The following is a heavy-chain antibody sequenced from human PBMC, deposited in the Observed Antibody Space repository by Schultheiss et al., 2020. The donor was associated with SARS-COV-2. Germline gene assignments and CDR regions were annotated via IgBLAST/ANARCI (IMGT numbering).Heavy chain of an antibody. J-gene: IGHJ6*02. CDR2: ISSSSSYI. D-gene: IGHD5-18*01. Sequence: GGSLRLSCAASGFTFSSYWMHWVRQAPGKGLVWVSSISSSSSYIYYADSVKGRFTISRDNAKNSLYLQMNSLRAEDTAVYYCARDGTAMVGDYYYYGMDVWGQGTTVTVSS. CDR3: ARDGTAMVGDYYYYGMDV. V-gene: IGHV3-21*01. CDR1: GFTFSSYW.